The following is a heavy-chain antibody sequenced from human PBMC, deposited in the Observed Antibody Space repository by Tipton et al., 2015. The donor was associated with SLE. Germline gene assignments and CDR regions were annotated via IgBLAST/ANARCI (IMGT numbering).Heavy chain of an antibody. CDR2: INPNSGGT. Sequence: QSGPEVKKPGASVKVSCKASGYTFTGYYMHWVRQAPGQGLEWMGWINPNSGGTNYAQKFQGRVTMTRDTSISTAYMELSRLRSDDTAVYYCAREGYSSSWGDYFDYWGQGTLVTVSS. D-gene: IGHD6-6*01. J-gene: IGHJ4*02. CDR1: GYTFTGYY. CDR3: AREGYSSSWGDYFDY. V-gene: IGHV1-2*02.